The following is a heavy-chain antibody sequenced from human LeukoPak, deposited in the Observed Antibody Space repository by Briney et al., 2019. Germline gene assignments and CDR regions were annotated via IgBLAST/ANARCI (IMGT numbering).Heavy chain of an antibody. CDR2: INPNSGGT. V-gene: IGHV1-2*02. D-gene: IGHD1-26*01. Sequence: ASVKVSCKASGYTFTGYYLHWVRQAPGQGLEWMGWINPNSGGTNYAQKFQGRVTMTRDTSISTAYMELNRLRSDDTAVYYCATFAGEHQAPFDCWGQGTLVTVSS. CDR1: GYTFTGYY. CDR3: ATFAGEHQAPFDC. J-gene: IGHJ4*02.